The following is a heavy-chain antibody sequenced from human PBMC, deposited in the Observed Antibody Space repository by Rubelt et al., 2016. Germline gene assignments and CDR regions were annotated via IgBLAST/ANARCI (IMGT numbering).Heavy chain of an antibody. J-gene: IGHJ6*02. D-gene: IGHD3-16*02. CDR3: ARDVIPYYYYGMDV. V-gene: IGHV3-23*01. CDR1: YA. CDR2: ISGGGGTT. Sequence: YAMSWVRQAPGKGLECVSGISGGGGTTYYADSVKGRFTISRDNAKNSLYLQMNSLRAEDTAVYYCARDVIPYYYYGMDVWGQGTTVIVSS.